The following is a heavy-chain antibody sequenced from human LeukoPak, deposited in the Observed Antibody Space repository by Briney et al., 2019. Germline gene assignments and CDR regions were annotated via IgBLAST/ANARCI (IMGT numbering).Heavy chain of an antibody. CDR1: GFTFSSYG. V-gene: IGHV3-33*01. CDR3: ARETTVTQGPDY. J-gene: IGHJ4*02. D-gene: IGHD4-17*01. CDR2: IWYDGSNE. Sequence: GGSLRLSCAASGFTFSSYGMHWVRQAPGKGLEWVAVIWYDGSNEYYADSVKGRSTISRDNSKNTLYLQMNSLRAEDTAVYYCARETTVTQGPDYWGQGTLVTVSS.